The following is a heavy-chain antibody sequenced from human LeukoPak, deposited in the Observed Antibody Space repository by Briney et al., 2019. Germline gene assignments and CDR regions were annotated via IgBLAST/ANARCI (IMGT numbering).Heavy chain of an antibody. CDR1: GFTFSSYS. Sequence: GGFLRLSCAASGFTFSSYSMNWVRQAPGKGLEWVSSISSSSSYIYYADSVKGRFTISRDNAKNSLYLQMNSLRAEDTAVYYCARDGAAKSLPFFDYWGQGTLVTVSS. CDR3: ARDGAAKSLPFFDY. J-gene: IGHJ4*02. D-gene: IGHD6-13*01. CDR2: ISSSSSYI. V-gene: IGHV3-21*03.